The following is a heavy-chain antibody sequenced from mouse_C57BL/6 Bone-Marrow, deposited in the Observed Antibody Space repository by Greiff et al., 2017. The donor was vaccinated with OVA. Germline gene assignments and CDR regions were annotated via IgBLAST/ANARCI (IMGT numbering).Heavy chain of an antibody. CDR2: IYPGSGNT. V-gene: IGHV1-76*01. D-gene: IGHD1-1*01. Sequence: VQLQESGAELVRPGASVKLSCKASGYTFTDYYINWVKQRPGQGLEWIARIYPGSGNTYYNEKFKGKATLTAEKSSSTAYMQLSSLTSEDSAVYFCARNGFRAMDYWGQGTSVTVSS. CDR1: GYTFTDYY. J-gene: IGHJ4*01. CDR3: ARNGFRAMDY.